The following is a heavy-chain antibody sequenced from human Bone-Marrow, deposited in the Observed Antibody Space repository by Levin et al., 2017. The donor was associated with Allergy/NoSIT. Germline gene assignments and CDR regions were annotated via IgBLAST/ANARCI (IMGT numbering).Heavy chain of an antibody. CDR1: GFAFSSYG. CDR2: IWYDGGDI. J-gene: IGHJ5*02. Sequence: PGGSLRLSCAASGFAFSSYGVHWVRQAPGKGLEWVAVIWYDGGDIDYADSVTGRFIISRDNSKNTAYLQRNSLRDEDTAVYYCARDVGGGGDGPLVLWGQGTLVTISS. CDR3: ARDVGGGGDGPLVL. V-gene: IGHV3-33*01. D-gene: IGHD5-24*01.